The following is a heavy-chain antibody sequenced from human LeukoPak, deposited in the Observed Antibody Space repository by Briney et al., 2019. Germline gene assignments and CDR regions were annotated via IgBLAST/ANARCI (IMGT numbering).Heavy chain of an antibody. V-gene: IGHV4-4*02. CDR1: GASISSSNW. CDR3: ARGGVYYGSGSNWFDP. Sequence: PSGTLSLTCAVSGASISSSNWWSWVRKPPGRGLEWIGEIYHSGSTNYNPSLKSRVTISLDKSKNQFSLKLNSVTAADTAVYYCARGGVYYGSGSNWFDPWGQGTLVTVSS. CDR2: IYHSGST. J-gene: IGHJ5*02. D-gene: IGHD3-10*01.